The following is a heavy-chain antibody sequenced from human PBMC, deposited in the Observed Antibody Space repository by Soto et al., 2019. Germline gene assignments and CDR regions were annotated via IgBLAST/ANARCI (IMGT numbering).Heavy chain of an antibody. D-gene: IGHD6-13*01. CDR3: TIAAPGSRWFDP. J-gene: IGHJ5*02. V-gene: IGHV5-51*01. CDR1: GYSFINHW. CDR2: IYPGDSDT. Sequence: PGESLKISCEGSGYSFINHWIGWVRQMPGKGLEWMGSIYPGDSDTKYSPSFEGQVTISADRSVSTAYLQWSSLKASDTAIFYCTIAAPGSRWFDPWGQGTLVTVSS.